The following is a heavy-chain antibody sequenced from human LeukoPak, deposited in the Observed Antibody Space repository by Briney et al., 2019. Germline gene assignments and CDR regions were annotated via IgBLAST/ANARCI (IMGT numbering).Heavy chain of an antibody. CDR3: ARGFRSVTTWGYFDY. D-gene: IGHD4-17*01. J-gene: IGHJ4*02. V-gene: IGHV3-66*01. Sequence: GGSLRLSCAASGFTVSTNYMSWVRQAPGKGLEWVSLIYSGGGTYYADSVKGRFTISRDDSRNTLSLQMNSLRVDDTAVYYCARGFRSVTTWGYFDYWGQGALVTVSS. CDR2: IYSGGGT. CDR1: GFTVSTNY.